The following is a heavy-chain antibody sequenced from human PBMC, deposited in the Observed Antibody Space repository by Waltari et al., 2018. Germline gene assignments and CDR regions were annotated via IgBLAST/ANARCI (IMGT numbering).Heavy chain of an antibody. V-gene: IGHV1-69*04. CDR3: ASYRGSSGPYYYYYGMDV. J-gene: IGHJ6*02. Sequence: QVQLVQSGAEVKEPGSSVKVSCKASGGTFSSHAIRLVRSAPGQGLEWMGRIIPILGIANYAQKFQGRVTITADKSTSTAYMELSSLRSEDTAVYYCASYRGSSGPYYYYYGMDVWGQGTTVTVSS. CDR2: IIPILGIA. D-gene: IGHD6-6*01. CDR1: GGTFSSHA.